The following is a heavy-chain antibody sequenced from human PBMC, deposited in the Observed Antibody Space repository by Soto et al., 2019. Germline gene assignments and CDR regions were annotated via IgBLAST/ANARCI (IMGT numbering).Heavy chain of an antibody. Sequence: SLQISCKGSGDNVVGFCSTWVSQMPGKGLELLGIIYPRDSDTRYRPSFQGQVTISADKSISSAYLQWSSLRASDTAMYYCARGGVSTRTFDYWGQGTPVTVSS. D-gene: IGHD3-3*01. CDR3: ARGGVSTRTFDY. V-gene: IGHV5-51*01. CDR1: GDNVVGFC. CDR2: IYPRDSDT. J-gene: IGHJ4*02.